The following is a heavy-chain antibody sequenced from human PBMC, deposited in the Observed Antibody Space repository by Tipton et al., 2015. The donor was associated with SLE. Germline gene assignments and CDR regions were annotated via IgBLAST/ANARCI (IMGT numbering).Heavy chain of an antibody. D-gene: IGHD3-9*01. CDR3: ARRELTFNYFDD. J-gene: IGHJ4*02. CDR1: GYSISSGYY. V-gene: IGHV4-38-2*01. Sequence: TLSLTCAVSGYSISSGYYWDWIRQPPGKGLEWIGSIYHSGSTYYNPSLQSRLTISVDMSKNQFSLRLTSVTAADTAVYYCARRELTFNYFDDWGQGTLVTVSS. CDR2: IYHSGST.